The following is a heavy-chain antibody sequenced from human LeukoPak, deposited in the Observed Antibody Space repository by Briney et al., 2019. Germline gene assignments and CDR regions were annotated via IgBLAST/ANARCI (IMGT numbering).Heavy chain of an antibody. CDR1: GFTFSSHG. CDR2: SSSIGGRT. J-gene: IGHJ1*01. CDR3: AKDDAWGRFYH. D-gene: IGHD3-16*01. Sequence: GGSLRLSCAASGFTFSSHGMNWVRQAPGKGLEWVSGSSSIGGRTYYADSVKGRFTITRDNSKNTLHLQMNSLRVEDTAVYYCAKDDAWGRFYHWGQGTLVTVSS. V-gene: IGHV3-23*01.